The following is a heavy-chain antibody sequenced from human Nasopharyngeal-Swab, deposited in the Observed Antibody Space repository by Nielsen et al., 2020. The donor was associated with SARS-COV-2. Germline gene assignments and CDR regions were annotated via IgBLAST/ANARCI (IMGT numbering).Heavy chain of an antibody. CDR3: ARGTYGDYVGWFDP. V-gene: IGHV4-34*01. D-gene: IGHD4-17*01. CDR2: INHSGST. J-gene: IGHJ5*02. Sequence: RQAPGKGLEWIGEINHSGSTNYNPSLKSRVTISVDTSKNQFSLKLSSVTAADTAVYYCARGTYGDYVGWFDPWGQGTLVTVSS.